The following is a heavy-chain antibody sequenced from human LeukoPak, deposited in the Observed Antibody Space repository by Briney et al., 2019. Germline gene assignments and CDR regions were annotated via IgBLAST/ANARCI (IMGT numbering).Heavy chain of an antibody. V-gene: IGHV4-59*08. CDR2: IYYSGST. D-gene: IGHD6-19*01. J-gene: IGHJ4*02. CDR3: ARSSGWYVGEIGY. CDR1: GGSISSYY. Sequence: PSETLSLTCTVSGGSISSYYWSWIRQPPGKGLEWIGYIYYSGSTNYNPSLKSRVTISVDTSKNQFSLKLSSVTAADTAVYYCARSSGWYVGEIGYWGQGTLVTVSS.